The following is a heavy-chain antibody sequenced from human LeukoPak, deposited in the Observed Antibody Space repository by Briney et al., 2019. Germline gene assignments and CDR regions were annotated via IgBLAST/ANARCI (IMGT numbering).Heavy chain of an antibody. V-gene: IGHV7-4-1*02. Sequence: ASVKVSCKASGYTFTGYYIHWVRQAPGQGLEWMGWINTNTGNPTYAQGFTGRFVFSLDTSVSTAYLQISSLKAEDTAVYYCASSYCSGGHCYPQQTVYYFDFWGQGTLVTVSS. CDR2: INTNTGNP. D-gene: IGHD2-15*01. CDR1: GYTFTGYY. CDR3: ASSYCSGGHCYPQQTVYYFDF. J-gene: IGHJ4*02.